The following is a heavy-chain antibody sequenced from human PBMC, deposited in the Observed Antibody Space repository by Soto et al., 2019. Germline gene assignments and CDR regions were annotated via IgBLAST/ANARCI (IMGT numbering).Heavy chain of an antibody. J-gene: IGHJ6*02. CDR1: GGSLSNYV. Sequence: QVQLVQSGAEVKKPGSSVKVSCKASGGSLSNYVISWVRQAPGQGLEWMGGIIPVFGTANYAQKFQGRVTITADESTSIVYMDVTSLRSEDTAVYYCARGDATKIVVTTYYAMDVWGQGTTVTVSS. CDR3: ARGDATKIVVTTYYAMDV. D-gene: IGHD3-9*01. CDR2: IIPVFGTA. V-gene: IGHV1-69*12.